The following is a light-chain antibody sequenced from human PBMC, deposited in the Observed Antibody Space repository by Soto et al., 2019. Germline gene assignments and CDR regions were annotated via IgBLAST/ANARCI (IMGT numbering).Light chain of an antibody. J-gene: IGLJ2*01. CDR1: SSDVGGYNY. V-gene: IGLV2-14*01. CDR3: RSYTSSSTRV. CDR2: DVS. Sequence: QSALTQPASVSGSPGQSITISCTGTSSDVGGYNYVSWYQQHPGKAPKLMIYDVSNRPSGVSNRFSGSKSGNTASLTISGLKDEDEADYYCRSYTSSSTRVFGGGTKLTVL.